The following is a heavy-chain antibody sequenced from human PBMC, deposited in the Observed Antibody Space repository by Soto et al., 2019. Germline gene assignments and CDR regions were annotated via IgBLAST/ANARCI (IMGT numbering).Heavy chain of an antibody. Sequence: PSETLALTCTVSSCSISTYYWSWVRQPPGKGLEWIGYIYYTGSTNYNPSLKSRVTISVDTSKNQFSLKLSSVTAADTAVYYCARVRSSSSSYFDYWGQGTLVTVSS. CDR2: IYYTGST. D-gene: IGHD6-6*01. J-gene: IGHJ4*02. CDR3: ARVRSSSSSYFDY. V-gene: IGHV4-59*12. CDR1: SCSISTYY.